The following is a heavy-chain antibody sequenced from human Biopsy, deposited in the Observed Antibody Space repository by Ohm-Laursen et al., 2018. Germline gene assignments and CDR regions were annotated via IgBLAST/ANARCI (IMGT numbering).Heavy chain of an antibody. CDR2: INQSGET. Sequence: SETLSLTCTVPGDSISSYYWSWIRQPPGKGLEWIGQINQSGETKYNPSLQSRVTISAEVSKNQFSLKLRSLTAADTAIYYCGNEVYGRDYWGQGARVTVSS. CDR1: GDSISSYY. J-gene: IGHJ4*02. CDR3: GNEVYGRDY. D-gene: IGHD4-17*01. V-gene: IGHV4-34*01.